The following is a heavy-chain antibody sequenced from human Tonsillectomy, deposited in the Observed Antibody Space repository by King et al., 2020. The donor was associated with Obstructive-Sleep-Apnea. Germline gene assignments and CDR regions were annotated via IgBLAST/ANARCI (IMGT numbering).Heavy chain of an antibody. CDR1: GFTFSIYG. D-gene: IGHD1-14*01. J-gene: IGHJ4*02. Sequence: QLVQSGGGVVQPGGSLRLSCAASGFTFSIYGLHWVRQAPGKGLEWVAFIWSDGSNTHYADSVKGRFTISRDTSKKTLYLQISSLRAEDTALYYCARDGISGIDYWGQGVLVTVSS. CDR2: IWSDGSNT. CDR3: ARDGISGIDY. V-gene: IGHV3-33*01.